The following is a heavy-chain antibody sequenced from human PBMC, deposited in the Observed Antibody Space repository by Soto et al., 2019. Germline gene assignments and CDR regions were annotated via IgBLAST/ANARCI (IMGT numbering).Heavy chain of an antibody. J-gene: IGHJ5*02. Sequence: ASVKVSCKASGYTFTSYAMHWVRQAPGQRLEWMGWINAGNGNTKYSQKFQGRVTITRDTSASTAYMELSSLRSEDTAVYYCAGTVDYLGWFDPWGQGTLVTGSS. CDR2: INAGNGNT. D-gene: IGHD4-17*01. CDR1: GYTFTSYA. V-gene: IGHV1-3*01. CDR3: AGTVDYLGWFDP.